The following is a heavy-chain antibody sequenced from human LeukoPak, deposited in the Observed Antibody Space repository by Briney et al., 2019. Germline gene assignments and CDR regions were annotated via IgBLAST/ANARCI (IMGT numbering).Heavy chain of an antibody. J-gene: IGHJ5*02. CDR3: TTDSPTTDYYGSGSYSP. D-gene: IGHD3-10*01. V-gene: IGHV3-15*01. CDR2: IKRKTDSGTA. CDR1: GFTFSNAW. Sequence: PGGSLRLSCAASGFTFSNAWLTWVRQAPGKGLEWVGRIKRKTDSGTADYAAPVKGRFTISRDDSTNTLYLQMNSLRIEDTAVYYCTTDSPTTDYYGSGSYSPWGQGALVTVSS.